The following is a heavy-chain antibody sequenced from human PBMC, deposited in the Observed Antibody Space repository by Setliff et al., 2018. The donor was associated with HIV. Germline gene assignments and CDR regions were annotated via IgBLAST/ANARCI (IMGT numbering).Heavy chain of an antibody. CDR2: ISAHNGHT. CDR3: ARGVPADAYAFAI. D-gene: IGHD2-2*01. CDR1: GYSFTSYV. J-gene: IGHJ3*02. V-gene: IGHV1-18*01. Sequence: ASVKVSCKASGYSFTSYVFTWVRQAPGQGLEWMGWISAHNGHTDYAQKFQDRVTMSTDTSTTTAFMELRSLISDDTAVYYCARGVPADAYAFAIWGQGTLVNVSS.